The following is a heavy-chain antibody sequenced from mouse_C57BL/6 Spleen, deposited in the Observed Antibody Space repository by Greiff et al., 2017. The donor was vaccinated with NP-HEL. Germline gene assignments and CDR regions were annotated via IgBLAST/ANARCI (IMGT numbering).Heavy chain of an antibody. V-gene: IGHV2-2*01. J-gene: IGHJ4*01. CDR2: IWSGGST. D-gene: IGHD2-14*01. Sequence: VKLVESGPGLVQPSQCLSITCTVSGFSLTSYGVHWVRQSPGKGLEWLGVIWSGGSTDYNAAFISRLSISKDNSKSQVFFKMNSLQADDTAIYYCARGRDDPYYAMDYWGQGTSVTVSS. CDR3: ARGRDDPYYAMDY. CDR1: GFSLTSYG.